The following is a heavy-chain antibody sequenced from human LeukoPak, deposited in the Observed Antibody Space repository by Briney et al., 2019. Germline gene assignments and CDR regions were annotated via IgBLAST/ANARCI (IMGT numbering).Heavy chain of an antibody. J-gene: IGHJ4*02. Sequence: GGSLRLSCAASGFTFSSYWMTWVRQAPGKGLEWVANMKHDGTKKNYADSVKGRFTISRDNGKNSLYLQMNSLRAEDTALYYCARIVGADEGADYWGQGTLVTVSS. D-gene: IGHD1-26*01. CDR3: ARIVGADEGADY. CDR2: MKHDGTKK. V-gene: IGHV3-7*01. CDR1: GFTFSSYW.